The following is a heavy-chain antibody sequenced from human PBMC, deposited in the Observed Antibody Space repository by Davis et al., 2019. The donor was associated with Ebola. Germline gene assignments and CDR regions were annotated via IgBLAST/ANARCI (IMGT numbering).Heavy chain of an antibody. CDR1: GYTFSSYW. J-gene: IGHJ3*02. Sequence: GESLKISCKGSGYTFSSYWIGWVRQMSGKGLEWMGIIYAGDSDSKYSPSFQGQVTISVDNSISTAYLRWSSLKASDTAMYYCVSSIASIGTRAGEDVFDIWGQGTMVTVSS. CDR2: IYAGDSDS. V-gene: IGHV5-51*01. CDR3: VSSIASIGTRAGEDVFDI. D-gene: IGHD6-6*01.